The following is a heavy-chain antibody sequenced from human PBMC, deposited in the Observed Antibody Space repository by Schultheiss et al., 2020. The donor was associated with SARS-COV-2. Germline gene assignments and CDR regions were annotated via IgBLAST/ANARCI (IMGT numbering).Heavy chain of an antibody. D-gene: IGHD5-18*01. V-gene: IGHV3-23*01. CDR2: ISGSGGST. Sequence: GGSLRLSCSASGFTFSSYWMSWVRQAPGKGLEWVSAISGSGGSTYYADSVKGRFTISRDNAKNSLYLQMNSLRAEDTAVYYCARDHTALSSYYYYGMDVWGQGTTVTVSS. CDR3: ARDHTALSSYYYYGMDV. J-gene: IGHJ6*02. CDR1: GFTFSSYW.